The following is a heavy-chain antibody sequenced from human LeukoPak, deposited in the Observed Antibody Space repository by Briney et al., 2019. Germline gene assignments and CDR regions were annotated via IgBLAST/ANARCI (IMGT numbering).Heavy chain of an antibody. V-gene: IGHV1-69*04. Sequence: GASVTVSCKASGGTFSSYAISWVRQAPGQGLEWMGRIIPILGIANYAQKFQGRVTITADKSTSTAYMELSSLRSEDTAVYYCARESVGSSSWYWFDPWGQGTLVTVSS. J-gene: IGHJ5*02. CDR3: ARESVGSSSWYWFDP. CDR1: GGTFSSYA. D-gene: IGHD6-13*01. CDR2: IIPILGIA.